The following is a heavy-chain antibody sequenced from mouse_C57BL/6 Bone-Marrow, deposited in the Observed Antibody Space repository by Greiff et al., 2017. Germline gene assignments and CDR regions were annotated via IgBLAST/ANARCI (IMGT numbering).Heavy chain of an antibody. D-gene: IGHD2-3*01. CDR2: IDPENGDT. CDR3: TTHDGYSYYFDY. CDR1: GFNIKDDY. V-gene: IGHV14-4*01. Sequence: VQLQQSGAELVRPGASVKLSCTASGFNIKDDYMHWVKQRPEQGLEWIGWIDPENGDTEYASKFQGKATITAHTSSNTAYLQLSSLTSEDTAVYYCTTHDGYSYYFDYWGQGTTLTVSS. J-gene: IGHJ2*01.